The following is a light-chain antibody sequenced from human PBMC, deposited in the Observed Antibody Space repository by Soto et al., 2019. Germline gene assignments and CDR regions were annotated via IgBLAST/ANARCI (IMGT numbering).Light chain of an antibody. V-gene: IGKV1-5*03. Sequence: DIQMTQSPSTLSASVGDRITITCRASQSISSWLAWYQQKPGKARKVLIYKASTLESGVPSRFSGSGSGTEFTLTISSLQPDDFATYYCQQYKTYWSFGQGTKVEIK. CDR1: QSISSW. J-gene: IGKJ1*01. CDR2: KAS. CDR3: QQYKTYWS.